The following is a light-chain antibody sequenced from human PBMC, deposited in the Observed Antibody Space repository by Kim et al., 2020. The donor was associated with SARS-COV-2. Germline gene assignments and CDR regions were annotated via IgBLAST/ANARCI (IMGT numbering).Light chain of an antibody. CDR3: SSYTSSSGLMV. J-gene: IGLJ3*02. V-gene: IGLV2-14*01. CDR2: EVT. Sequence: QSITISCTGTSSDIDDYNYVSWYQQHPGKAPKLMIYEVTKRPSGVSYRFSGSKSGNTASLTISGLQAEDEADYYRSSYTSSSGLMVFGGGTQLTVL. CDR1: SSDIDDYNY.